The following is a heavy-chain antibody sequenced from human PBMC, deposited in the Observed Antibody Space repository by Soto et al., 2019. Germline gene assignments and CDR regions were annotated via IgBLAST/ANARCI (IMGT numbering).Heavy chain of an antibody. CDR3: ARDRRGRDRVWEPRGRVFGY. CDR1: GYTFTSYG. D-gene: IGHD1-26*01. V-gene: IGHV1-18*04. J-gene: IGHJ4*02. CDR2: ISAYNGNT. Sequence: ASVKVSCKASGYTFTSYGISWVRQAPGQGLEWMGWISAYNGNTNYAQKLQGRVTMTTDTSTSTAYMELRSLRSDDTAVYYCARDRRGRDRVWEPRGRVFGYWGQGTLVTVSS.